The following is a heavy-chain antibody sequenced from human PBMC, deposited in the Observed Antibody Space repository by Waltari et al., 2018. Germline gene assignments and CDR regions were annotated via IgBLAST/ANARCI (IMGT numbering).Heavy chain of an antibody. V-gene: IGHV4-4*02. CDR1: GYSMSRSYR. Sequence: QLQLQQSGPGLVKPSEFLSLPCAGSGYSMSRSYRWSWVRQSPGKGLEWIGQINRSGRTNYHPAFESRVIVSIDSSNNQFSLKLLSATAADTAVYYCARDRGRGIYLDTWGQGTLVTVSP. J-gene: IGHJ4*02. CDR2: INRSGRT. D-gene: IGHD2-15*01. CDR3: ARDRGRGIYLDT.